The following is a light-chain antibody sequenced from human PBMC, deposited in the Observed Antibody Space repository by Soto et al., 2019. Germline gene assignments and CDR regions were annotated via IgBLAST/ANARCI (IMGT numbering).Light chain of an antibody. V-gene: IGLV2-11*01. CDR2: DVS. CDR3: CSYAGSSTFSYV. J-gene: IGLJ1*01. Sequence: QSVLTQPRSVSGSPGQSVTISCTGTSSDVGGYNYVSWYQHHPGKAPKVMIYDVSKRPSGVPDRFSGSKSGNTASLTISGLQAEDEADYYCCSYAGSSTFSYVFGTGTKVTVL. CDR1: SSDVGGYNY.